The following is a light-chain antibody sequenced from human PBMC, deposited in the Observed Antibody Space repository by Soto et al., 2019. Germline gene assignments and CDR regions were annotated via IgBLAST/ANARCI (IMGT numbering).Light chain of an antibody. CDR1: QSVSSSY. V-gene: IGKV3-20*01. CDR2: GAS. J-gene: IGKJ1*01. Sequence: EIVLTQSPGTLSLSPGGRATLSCRASQSVSSSYLAWYQQKPGQAPRLLIYGASSRATGIPDRFSGSGSGTDFTLTIGRLEPEDFAVYYCQQYLITPWTFGQGTKVDIK. CDR3: QQYLITPWT.